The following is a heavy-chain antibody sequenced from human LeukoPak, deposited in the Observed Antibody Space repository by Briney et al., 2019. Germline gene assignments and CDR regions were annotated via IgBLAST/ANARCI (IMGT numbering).Heavy chain of an antibody. CDR2: MNPNSGNT. D-gene: IGHD3-3*01. V-gene: IGHV1-8*01. CDR1: GYTFTSCD. Sequence: ASVKVSCKASGYTFTSCDINWVRQATGQGLEWMGWMNPNSGNTGYAQKFQGRVTMTRNTSISTAYMELSSLRSEDTAVYYCARVYWADDFWSDWGQGTLVTVSS. J-gene: IGHJ4*02. CDR3: ARVYWADDFWSD.